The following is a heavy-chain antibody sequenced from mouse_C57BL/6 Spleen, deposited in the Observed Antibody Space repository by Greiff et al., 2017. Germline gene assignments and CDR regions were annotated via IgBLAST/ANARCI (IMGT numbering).Heavy chain of an antibody. CDR3: ARSRPAQATYLDY. V-gene: IGHV1-61*01. J-gene: IGHJ2*01. D-gene: IGHD3-2*02. Sequence: QVQLQQPGAELVRPGSSVKLSCKASGYTFTSYWMDWVKQRPGQGLEWIGNIYPSDSETHYNQKFKDKATLTVDKSSSTAYMQLSSLTSEDSAVYYCARSRPAQATYLDYWGQGTTLTVSS. CDR2: IYPSDSET. CDR1: GYTFTSYW.